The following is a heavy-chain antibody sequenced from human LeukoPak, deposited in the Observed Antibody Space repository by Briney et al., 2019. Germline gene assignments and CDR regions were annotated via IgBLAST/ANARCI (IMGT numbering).Heavy chain of an antibody. CDR2: ISSSSSYI. CDR1: GFTFSREW. J-gene: IGHJ4*02. Sequence: GGSLRLSCSASGFTFSREWMHWVRQRPGKGLEWVSSISSSSSYIYYADSVKGRFTISRDNAENSLYLQMNSLRAEDTAVYYCARESPTVTSNYDYWGQGTLVTVSS. D-gene: IGHD4-17*01. CDR3: ARESPTVTSNYDY. V-gene: IGHV3-21*01.